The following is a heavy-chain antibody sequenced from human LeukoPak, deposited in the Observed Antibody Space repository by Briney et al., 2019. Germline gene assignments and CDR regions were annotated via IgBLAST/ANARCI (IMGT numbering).Heavy chain of an antibody. CDR3: ARGYCSTTTCYIGYFYFDP. J-gene: IGHJ5*02. V-gene: IGHV5-51*01. D-gene: IGHD2-2*02. CDR1: GYSFSSYW. Sequence: GESLKISCKGSGYSFSSYWIGWVRQMPGKGLEWMGIIYPGDSDTRYSPSFQGQVTISADKSISTAYMQWSSLKASDTAMYYCARGYCSTTTCYIGYFYFDPWGQGTLVTVSS. CDR2: IYPGDSDT.